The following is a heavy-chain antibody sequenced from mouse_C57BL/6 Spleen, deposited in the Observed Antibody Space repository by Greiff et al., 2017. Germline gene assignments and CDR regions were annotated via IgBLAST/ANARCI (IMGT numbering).Heavy chain of an antibody. V-gene: IGHV1-72*01. D-gene: IGHD1-1*01. Sequence: QVQLQQPGAELVKPGASVKLSCKASGYTFNSYWMHWVKQRPGRGLEWIGRIDPNSGGTKYNEKFKSKATLTVDTPSSTAYMQLSSLTSEDSEVDYCAGVRPSYYYYWFAYWGHGTLVTVSA. CDR2: IDPNSGGT. CDR3: AGVRPSYYYYWFAY. J-gene: IGHJ3*01. CDR1: GYTFNSYW.